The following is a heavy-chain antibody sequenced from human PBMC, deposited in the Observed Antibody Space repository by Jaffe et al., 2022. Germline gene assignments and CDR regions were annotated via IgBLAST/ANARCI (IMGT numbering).Heavy chain of an antibody. CDR3: AKDLVGYCSGGSCPDY. J-gene: IGHJ4*02. V-gene: IGHV3-23*01. Sequence: EVQLLESGGGLVQPGGSLRLSCAASGFTFSSYAMSWVRQAPGKGLEWVSAISGSGGSTYYADSVKGRFTISRDNSKNTLYLQMNSLRAEDTAVYYCAKDLVGYCSGGSCPDYWGQGTLVTVSS. CDR2: ISGSGGST. D-gene: IGHD2-15*01. CDR1: GFTFSSYA.